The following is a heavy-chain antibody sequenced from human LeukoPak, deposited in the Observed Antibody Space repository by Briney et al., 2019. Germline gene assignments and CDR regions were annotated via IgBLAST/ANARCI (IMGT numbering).Heavy chain of an antibody. CDR3: ARGRPGTTNGGRNWFDP. CDR1: GGSISSGSYY. CDR2: IYTSGST. J-gene: IGHJ5*02. V-gene: IGHV4-61*02. D-gene: IGHD1-7*01. Sequence: PSETLSLTCTVSGGSISSGSYYWSWIRQPAGKGLEWIGRIYTSGSTNYNPSLKSRVTISVDTSKNQFSLKLSSVTAADTAVYYCARGRPGTTNGGRNWFDPWGQGTLVTVSS.